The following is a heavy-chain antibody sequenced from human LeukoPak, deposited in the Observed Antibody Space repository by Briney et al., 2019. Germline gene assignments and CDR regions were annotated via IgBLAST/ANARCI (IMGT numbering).Heavy chain of an antibody. D-gene: IGHD4-11*01. CDR2: IWSDGTNQ. Sequence: GRSLRLSCVASGFTFSSYAMHWVRQAPGKGLEWVAVIWSDGTNQYYADSVKGRFTISRDDSQKTVYLEMDSLRTEDTAMYYCAKDAQRGFDYSNSLEYWGPGTLVTVSS. J-gene: IGHJ4*02. CDR3: AKDAQRGFDYSNSLEY. V-gene: IGHV3-33*06. CDR1: GFTFSSYA.